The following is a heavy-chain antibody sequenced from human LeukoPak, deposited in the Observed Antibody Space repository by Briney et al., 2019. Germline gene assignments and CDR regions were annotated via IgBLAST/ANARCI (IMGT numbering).Heavy chain of an antibody. V-gene: IGHV1-8*03. CDR1: GYTFTSYD. D-gene: IGHD5-24*01. Sequence: ASVKVSCKASGYTFTSYDINWVRQATGQGLEWMGWMNPNSGNTGYAQRFQGRVTITRNTSISTAYMELSSLRSEDTAVYYCARGPGQRWLQDAFDIWGQGTMVTVSS. CDR3: ARGPGQRWLQDAFDI. CDR2: MNPNSGNT. J-gene: IGHJ3*02.